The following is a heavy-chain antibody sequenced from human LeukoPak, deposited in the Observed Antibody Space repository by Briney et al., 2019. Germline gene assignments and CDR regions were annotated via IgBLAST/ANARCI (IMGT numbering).Heavy chain of an antibody. CDR1: GFTFSDYY. CDR3: ARETRNYYDSSGYPINWFDP. J-gene: IGHJ5*02. CDR2: IYYSGST. D-gene: IGHD3-22*01. V-gene: IGHV4-59*01. Sequence: GSLRLSCAASGFTFSDYYMSWIRQPPGKGLEWIGYIYYSGSTNYNPSLKSRVTISVDTSKNQFSLKLSSVTAADTAVYYCARETRNYYDSSGYPINWFDPWGQGTLVTVSS.